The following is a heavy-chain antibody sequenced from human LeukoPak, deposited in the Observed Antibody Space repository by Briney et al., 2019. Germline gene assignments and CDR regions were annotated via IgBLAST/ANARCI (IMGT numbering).Heavy chain of an antibody. CDR1: GFTFSSYE. CDR2: ISSSGSTI. Sequence: GGSLRLSCAASGFTFSSYEMNWVRQAPGKGLEWVSYISSSGSTIYYADSVKGRFTISRDDAKNSLYLQMNSLRAEDTAVYYCARDRTRDGMDVWGKGTTVTVSS. V-gene: IGHV3-48*03. CDR3: ARDRTRDGMDV. J-gene: IGHJ6*04. D-gene: IGHD3-10*01.